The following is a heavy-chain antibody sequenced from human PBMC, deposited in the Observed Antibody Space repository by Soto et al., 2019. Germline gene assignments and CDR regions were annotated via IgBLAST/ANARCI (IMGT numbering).Heavy chain of an antibody. J-gene: IGHJ4*02. CDR3: ARAPPYCSGGSCYLNFDY. CDR2: IYYSGST. V-gene: IGHV4-59*01. Sequence: SETLSLTCTVSGGSISSYYWSWIRQPPGKGLEWIGYIYYSGSTNYNPSLKSRVTISVDTSKNQFSLKLSSVTAADTAVYYCARAPPYCSGGSCYLNFDYWGQGTLVTVSS. CDR1: GGSISSYY. D-gene: IGHD2-15*01.